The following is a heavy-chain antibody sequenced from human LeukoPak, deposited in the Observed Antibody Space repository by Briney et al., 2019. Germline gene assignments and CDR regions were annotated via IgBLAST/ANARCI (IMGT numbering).Heavy chain of an antibody. Sequence: PGGSLRLFCAASGFTFSSYAMSWVRQAPGKGLEWVSGLGGSGGDTYYADSVKGRFTISRDNSKHTLYLQMNSLRAEDTAVYYCAKERPYRSSYYSFDYGGKGTLVTVSS. CDR2: LGGSGGDT. CDR1: GFTFSSYA. CDR3: AKERPYRSSYYSFDY. D-gene: IGHD1-26*01. V-gene: IGHV3-23*01. J-gene: IGHJ4*02.